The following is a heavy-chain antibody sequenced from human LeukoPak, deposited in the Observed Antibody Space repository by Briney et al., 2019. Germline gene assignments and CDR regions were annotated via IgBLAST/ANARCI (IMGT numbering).Heavy chain of an antibody. V-gene: IGHV1-69*04. J-gene: IGHJ4*02. D-gene: IGHD2-2*01. CDR3: ARRTASSTSCYPLGICPLGELDY. CDR1: GGTFSSYA. CDR2: IIPILGIA. Sequence: GASVKVSCKASGGTFSSYAISWVRQAPGQGLEWMGRIIPILGIANYAQKFQGRVTITADKSTSTAYMELSSLRSEDTAVYYCARRTASSTSCYPLGICPLGELDYWGQGTLVTVSS.